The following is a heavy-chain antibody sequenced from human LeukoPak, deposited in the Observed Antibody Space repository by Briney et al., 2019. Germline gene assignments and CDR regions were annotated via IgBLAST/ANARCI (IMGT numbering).Heavy chain of an antibody. CDR1: GGTFSSYA. CDR2: IIPIFGTA. J-gene: IGHJ4*02. D-gene: IGHD3-10*01. Sequence: SVTVSCKASGGTFSSYAIGWVRQDPGQRLEWMGGIIPIFGTANYAQKFQGRVTITADESTSTAYMELSSLRSEDTAVYYCARRVTMVRGVTTFNWGQGTLVTVSS. CDR3: ARRVTMVRGVTTFN. V-gene: IGHV1-69*01.